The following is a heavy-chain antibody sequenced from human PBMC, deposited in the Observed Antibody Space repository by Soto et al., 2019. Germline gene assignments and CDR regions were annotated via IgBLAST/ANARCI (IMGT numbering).Heavy chain of an antibody. CDR2: ISYDGSNK. V-gene: IGHV3-30-3*01. J-gene: IGHJ4*02. CDR3: AKDKMVYAIGPLFDY. D-gene: IGHD2-8*01. CDR1: GFTFSSYA. Sequence: PGGSLRLSCAASGFTFSSYAMHWVRQAPGKGLEWVAVISYDGSNKYYADSVKGRFTISRDNAENSLYLQMNSLRAEDTALYYCAKDKMVYAIGPLFDYWGQGTLVTVSS.